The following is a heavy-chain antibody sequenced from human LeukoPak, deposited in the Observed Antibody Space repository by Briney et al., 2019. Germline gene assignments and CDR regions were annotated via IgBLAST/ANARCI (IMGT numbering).Heavy chain of an antibody. Sequence: GGSPRLSCAASGFTFSSYAMHWVRQAPGKGLEWVAVISYDGSNKYYADSVKGRFTISRDNSKNTLYLQMNSLRAEDTAVYYCARDWQQLAFDYWGQGTLVTVSS. V-gene: IGHV3-30*04. J-gene: IGHJ4*02. CDR1: GFTFSSYA. D-gene: IGHD6-13*01. CDR2: ISYDGSNK. CDR3: ARDWQQLAFDY.